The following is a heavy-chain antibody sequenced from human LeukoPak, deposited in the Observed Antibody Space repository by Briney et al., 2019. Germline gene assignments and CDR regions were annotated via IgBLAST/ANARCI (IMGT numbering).Heavy chain of an antibody. Sequence: ASVKVSCKASGGTFSSYAISWVRQAPGQGLEWMGRIIPILGTANYAQKFQGRVTITADKSTSTAYMELSSLRSEDTAVYYCARDWGVVVVAAPYYYYGMDVWGQGTTVTVSS. J-gene: IGHJ6*02. D-gene: IGHD2-15*01. CDR3: ARDWGVVVVAAPYYYYGMDV. V-gene: IGHV1-69*04. CDR2: IIPILGTA. CDR1: GGTFSSYA.